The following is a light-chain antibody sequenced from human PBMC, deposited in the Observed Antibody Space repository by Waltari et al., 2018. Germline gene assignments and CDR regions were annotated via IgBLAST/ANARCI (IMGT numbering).Light chain of an antibody. CDR1: QSLLYSSNNKNY. J-gene: IGKJ3*01. Sequence: DIVMTQSPDSLAVSLGERVTINCKSSQSLLYSSNNKNYLAWYQQKTGQSPKLLIYWASTRESGVPNRCNGSGSGTDFTLTISGLQAESVAVYYCHQYYNTPFTFGPGTKLDIK. CDR3: HQYYNTPFT. V-gene: IGKV4-1*01. CDR2: WAS.